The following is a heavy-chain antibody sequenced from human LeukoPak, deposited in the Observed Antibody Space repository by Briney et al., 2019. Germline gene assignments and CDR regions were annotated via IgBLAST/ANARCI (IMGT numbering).Heavy chain of an antibody. D-gene: IGHD2-2*01. CDR3: ARESCSSTSCFDNWFDP. CDR1: GFTFSDYY. CDR2: ISGSGGST. V-gene: IGHV3-23*01. J-gene: IGHJ5*02. Sequence: GGSLRLSCAASGFTFSDYYMSWIRQAPGKGLEWVSAISGSGGSTYYADSVKGRFTISRDNSKNTLYLQMNSLRAEDTAVYYCARESCSSTSCFDNWFDPWGQGTLVTVSS.